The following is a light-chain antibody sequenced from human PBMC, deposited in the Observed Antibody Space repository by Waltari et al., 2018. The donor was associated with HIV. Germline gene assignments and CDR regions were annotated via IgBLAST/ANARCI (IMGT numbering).Light chain of an antibody. J-gene: IGLJ3*02. CDR3: VVYLSSGSWV. V-gene: IGLV8-61*01. Sequence: QTVVTQEPSFSVSPGGTVTLTCGLSYCSVSTNYYPSWYQQSPGQSPRTLIYSTDIRSSGAPARFSGSILGNKAALTITGAQAEDEADYYCVVYLSSGSWVFGGGTKVTVL. CDR2: STD. CDR1: YCSVSTNYY.